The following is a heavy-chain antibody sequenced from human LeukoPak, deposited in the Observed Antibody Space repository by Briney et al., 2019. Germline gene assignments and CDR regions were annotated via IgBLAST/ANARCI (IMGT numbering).Heavy chain of an antibody. CDR3: TTYGSGRKFDY. CDR1: GFSFSDAW. Sequence: PGGSLRLSCAASGFSFSDAWVNWVRQIPGKGPEWVGRIESKTDGGTTDYAAPVKGRFTISRDDSTNTLYLQMNSLKSEDTAVYYCTTYGSGRKFDYWGQGTLVTVSS. CDR2: IESKTDGGTT. J-gene: IGHJ4*02. V-gene: IGHV3-15*04. D-gene: IGHD3-10*01.